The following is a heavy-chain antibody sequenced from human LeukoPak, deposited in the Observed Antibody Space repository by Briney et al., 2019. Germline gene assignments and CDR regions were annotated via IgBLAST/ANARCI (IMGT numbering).Heavy chain of an antibody. Sequence: SVKVSCKASGGTFSGYAISWVRQAPGQGLEWMGGIIPIFGTANYAQKFQGRVTITADESTSTAYMELSSLRAEDTAMYYCARDLLGSPTGYSSGAWDYWGQGTLVTVSS. CDR3: ARDLLGSPTGYSSGAWDY. D-gene: IGHD3-9*01. CDR2: IIPIFGTA. J-gene: IGHJ4*02. V-gene: IGHV1-69*13. CDR1: GGTFSGYA.